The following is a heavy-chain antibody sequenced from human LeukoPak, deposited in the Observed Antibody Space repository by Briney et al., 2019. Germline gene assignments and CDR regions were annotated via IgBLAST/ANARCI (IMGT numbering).Heavy chain of an antibody. Sequence: SETLSLTCTVSGGSISSYYWSWIRQPPGEGLEWIGYIYYSGSTNYNPSLKSRVTISVDTSKNQFSLKLSSVTAADTAVYYCARGEGSLCDYWGQGTLVTVSS. V-gene: IGHV4-59*08. D-gene: IGHD3-10*01. J-gene: IGHJ4*02. CDR1: GGSISSYY. CDR2: IYYSGST. CDR3: ARGEGSLCDY.